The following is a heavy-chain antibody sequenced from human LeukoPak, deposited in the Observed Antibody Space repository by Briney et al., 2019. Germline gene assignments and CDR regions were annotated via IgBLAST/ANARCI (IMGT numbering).Heavy chain of an antibody. CDR2: LNWNIADT. V-gene: IGHV3-9*01. Sequence: AGMSLRLSCAASGFTFDDFAMHWVRQAPGKSLEWVSGLNWNIADTGYADSVKGRFTISRDNAKNSLYLQMNSVGPEDTAFYYCAKDTHVAVTGTFDSWGQGTLVTVSS. D-gene: IGHD6-19*01. J-gene: IGHJ4*02. CDR3: AKDTHVAVTGTFDS. CDR1: GFTFDDFA.